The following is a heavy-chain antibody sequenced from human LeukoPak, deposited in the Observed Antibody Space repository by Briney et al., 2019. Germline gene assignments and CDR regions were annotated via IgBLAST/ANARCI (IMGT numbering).Heavy chain of an antibody. Sequence: GGSLRLSCAASGFTFSSYVMSWVRQAPGIGLQWVSGISDSGGSTYYADAVKGRCTISRDNSKNTLYLQMNSLRAEDTAAYYCAKNFWSDKYSYYYMDVWGKGTTVTVSS. CDR2: ISDSGGST. V-gene: IGHV3-23*01. CDR3: AKNFWSDKYSYYYMDV. J-gene: IGHJ6*03. CDR1: GFTFSSYV. D-gene: IGHD3-3*01.